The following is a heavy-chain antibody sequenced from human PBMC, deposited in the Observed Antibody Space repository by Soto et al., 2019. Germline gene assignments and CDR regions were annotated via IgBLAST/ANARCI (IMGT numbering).Heavy chain of an antibody. V-gene: IGHV2-5*02. D-gene: IGHD6-19*01. CDR2: IYWDDDK. Sequence: SGPTLVNPTQTLTLTCTFSGFSLSTSGVGVGWIRQPPGKALEWLALIYWDDDKRYSPSLKSRLTITKDTSKNQVVLAMTNMDPVDTATYYCAHSHLAVAGTDNWSDPWGQGTLVTVSS. CDR1: GFSLSTSGVG. CDR3: AHSHLAVAGTDNWSDP. J-gene: IGHJ5*02.